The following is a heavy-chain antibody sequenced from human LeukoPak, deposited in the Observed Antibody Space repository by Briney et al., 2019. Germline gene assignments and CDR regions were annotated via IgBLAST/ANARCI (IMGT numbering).Heavy chain of an antibody. J-gene: IGHJ4*02. CDR2: ISYSGST. V-gene: IGHV4-39*01. Sequence: PSEPLSLTCAVYGGSFSGYHWGWIRQPPGKGLEWIGSISYSGSTYYNLSLKSRVTISVDTSKNQFSLKLNSLTAADTAVYFCARLGGVYGGYYFDYWGQGTLVTVSS. D-gene: IGHD2-8*02. CDR3: ARLGGVYGGYYFDY. CDR1: GGSFSGYH.